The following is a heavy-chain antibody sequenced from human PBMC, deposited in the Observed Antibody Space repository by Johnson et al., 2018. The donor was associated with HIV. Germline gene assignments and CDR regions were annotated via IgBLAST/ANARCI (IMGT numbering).Heavy chain of an antibody. D-gene: IGHD1-26*01. CDR1: GFTFSSYA. CDR3: ARVRVGAFDI. Sequence: VQLVESGGGLIQPGGSLRLSCAASGFTFSSYAMHWVRQAPGKGLEWVAVISYDGSNKYYADSVKGRFTISRDNSKNALYLQMNSLRAEDTAVYYCARVRVGAFDIWGQGTMVTVSS. V-gene: IGHV3-30*14. CDR2: ISYDGSNK. J-gene: IGHJ3*02.